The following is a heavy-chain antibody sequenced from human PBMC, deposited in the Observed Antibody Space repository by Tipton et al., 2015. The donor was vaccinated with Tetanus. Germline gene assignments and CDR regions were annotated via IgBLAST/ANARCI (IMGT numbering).Heavy chain of an antibody. V-gene: IGHV1-18*01. CDR3: GREVRGSGWAYCDY. CDR1: GYTFTNHA. Sequence: QLVQSGPEVKKPGASVKVSCKASGYTFTNHAISWVRQAPGQGLEWVGWITVYNGHTDYAQNLQGRVTLTIESSTNTAYMELRSLRSDDTAVYYCGREVRGSGWAYCDYWGQGTLVTVSS. J-gene: IGHJ4*02. D-gene: IGHD6-19*01. CDR2: ITVYNGHT.